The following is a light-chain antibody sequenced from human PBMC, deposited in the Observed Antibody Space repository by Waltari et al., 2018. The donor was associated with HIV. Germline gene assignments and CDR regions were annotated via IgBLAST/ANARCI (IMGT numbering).Light chain of an antibody. CDR2: AAT. V-gene: IGKV1-6*01. Sequence: AIQMTQSPSSLSASVGDRVTITCRASQGIGNDLGWYQQKPGKAPKVLIYAATSLQGGVPSRFSGSRSGTDFTPTISSLQPEDCATYYCLQDGSYPLTFGPGTKVDV. CDR3: LQDGSYPLT. J-gene: IGKJ3*01. CDR1: QGIGND.